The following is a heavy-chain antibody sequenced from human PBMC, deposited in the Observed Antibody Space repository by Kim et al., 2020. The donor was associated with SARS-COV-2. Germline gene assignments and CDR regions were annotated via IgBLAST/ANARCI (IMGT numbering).Heavy chain of an antibody. D-gene: IGHD2-2*01. J-gene: IGHJ3*02. Sequence: KSRVTLSVDTSKNHFSLKLISVTAADTAVYYCARLGYCSSTSCRGAFDIWGQGTIVTVSS. CDR3: ARLGYCSSTSCRGAFDI. V-gene: IGHV4-59*08.